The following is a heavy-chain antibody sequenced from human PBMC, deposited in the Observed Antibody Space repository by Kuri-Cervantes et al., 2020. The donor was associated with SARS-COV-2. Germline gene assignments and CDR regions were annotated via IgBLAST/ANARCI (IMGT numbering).Heavy chain of an antibody. CDR2: INPNSGGT. CDR1: GYTFTSYY. CDR3: ARARLYYYGSPGLGWFDP. Sequence: ASVKVSCKASGYTFTSYYMHWVRQAPGQGLEWMGWINPNSGGTNYAQKFQGRVTMTRDTSISTAYMELSRLRSDDTAVYYCARARLYYYGSPGLGWFDPWGQGTLVTVSS. D-gene: IGHD3-10*01. J-gene: IGHJ5*02. V-gene: IGHV1-2*02.